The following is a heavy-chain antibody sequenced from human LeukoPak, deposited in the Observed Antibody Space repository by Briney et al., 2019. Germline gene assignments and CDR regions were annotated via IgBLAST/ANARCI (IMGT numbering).Heavy chain of an antibody. CDR1: GGSISSYY. J-gene: IGHJ6*03. CDR2: IYYSGST. V-gene: IGHV4-59*01. CDR3: ARTTEAHSWRTRYYDYYMDV. Sequence: SETLSLTCTVSGGSISSYYWSWIRQPPGKGLEWIGYIYYSGSTNYNPSLKSRVTISVDTSENQFSLKLNSVTAADTAVYYCARTTEAHSWRTRYYDYYMDVWGKGTTVTVSS. D-gene: IGHD6-13*01.